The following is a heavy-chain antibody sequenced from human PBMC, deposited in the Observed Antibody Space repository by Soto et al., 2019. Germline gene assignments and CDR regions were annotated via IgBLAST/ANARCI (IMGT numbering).Heavy chain of an antibody. CDR3: ARDTGYGSGNFVNHYLVY. CDR1: GFTFSNYW. V-gene: IGHV3-7*01. CDR2: IKLDGTEK. J-gene: IGHJ4*02. Sequence: EVQLVESGGGLVQPGGSLRLSCVASGFTFSNYWMSWVRQAPGKGLEWVGTIKLDGTEKKYVDSVKGRFTISRDNAENSVYLQMNSLRAEDTALYYSARDTGYGSGNFVNHYLVYSGQGTLVTVSS. D-gene: IGHD3-10*01.